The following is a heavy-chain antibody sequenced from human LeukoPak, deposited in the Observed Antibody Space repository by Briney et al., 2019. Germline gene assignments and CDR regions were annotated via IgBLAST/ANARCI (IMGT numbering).Heavy chain of an antibody. CDR2: ISGSGGST. V-gene: IGHV3-23*01. D-gene: IGHD3-22*01. CDR3: AKSPDYDSSGFYSDY. Sequence: GGSLRLSCAASGFTFSSYSMNWVRQAPGKGLEWVSGISGSGGSTYYADSVKGRFTISRDNSKNTLYLQMNSLRAEDTAVYYCAKSPDYDSSGFYSDYWGQGTLVTVSS. CDR1: GFTFSSYS. J-gene: IGHJ4*02.